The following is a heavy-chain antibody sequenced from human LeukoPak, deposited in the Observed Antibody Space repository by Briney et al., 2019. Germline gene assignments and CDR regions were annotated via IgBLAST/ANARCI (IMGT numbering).Heavy chain of an antibody. CDR3: ARVLGDFWSGSIDFDY. CDR2: INPNSGGT. CDR1: GYTFTGYY. Sequence: GASVKVSCKASGYTFTGYYMHWVRQAPGQGLEWMGWINPNSGGTNYAQKFQGRVTMTRDTSISTAYMELSRLRSDDTAVYYCARVLGDFWSGSIDFDYWGQGTLVTVSS. D-gene: IGHD3-3*01. J-gene: IGHJ4*02. V-gene: IGHV1-2*02.